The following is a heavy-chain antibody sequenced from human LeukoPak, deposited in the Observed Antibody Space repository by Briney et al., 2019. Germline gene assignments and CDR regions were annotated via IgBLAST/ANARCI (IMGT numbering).Heavy chain of an antibody. Sequence: GGSLRLSCAASGFTFGSYAMHWVRQAPGKGLEWVAVISYDGSNKYYADSAKGRFTISRDNSKNTLYLQMNSLRAEDTAVYYCARDRARYYYGSGSYYFQHWGQGTLVTVSS. V-gene: IGHV3-30-3*01. CDR3: ARDRARYYYGSGSYYFQH. D-gene: IGHD3-10*01. CDR2: ISYDGSNK. J-gene: IGHJ1*01. CDR1: GFTFGSYA.